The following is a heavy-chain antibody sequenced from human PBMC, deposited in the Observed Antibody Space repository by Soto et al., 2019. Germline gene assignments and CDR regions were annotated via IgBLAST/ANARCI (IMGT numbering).Heavy chain of an antibody. D-gene: IGHD6-13*01. V-gene: IGHV1-3*01. Sequence: SVKVSCKASGYTFTSYGIHGVRQAPLQRLEWMGCINAANGDTKYSPKFQGRVTITRDTSASTAYMELSSLRSEDTAVYYCVRRHVSATGIDWFDPWGQGTLVTVSS. CDR1: GYTFTSYG. J-gene: IGHJ5*02. CDR2: INAANGDT. CDR3: VRRHVSATGIDWFDP.